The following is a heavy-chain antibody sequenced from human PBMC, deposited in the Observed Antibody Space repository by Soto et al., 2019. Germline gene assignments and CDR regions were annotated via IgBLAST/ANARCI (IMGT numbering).Heavy chain of an antibody. CDR3: ANTRNYYDSSGYYWLGAFDI. J-gene: IGHJ3*02. V-gene: IGHV4-39*01. D-gene: IGHD3-22*01. Sequence: QLQLQESGPGLVKPSETLSLTCTVSGGSISSSSYYWGWIRQPPGKGLEWIGSIYYSGSTYYNPSLKSRVTISVDTSKNQFSLKLSSVTAADTAVYYCANTRNYYDSSGYYWLGAFDIWGQGTMVTVSS. CDR2: IYYSGST. CDR1: GGSISSSSYY.